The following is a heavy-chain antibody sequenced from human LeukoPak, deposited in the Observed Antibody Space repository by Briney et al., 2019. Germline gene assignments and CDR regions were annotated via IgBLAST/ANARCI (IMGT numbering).Heavy chain of an antibody. D-gene: IGHD1-1*01. CDR3: ARGPSSNWNDNQRAFDI. CDR2: IWYDGSNK. J-gene: IGHJ3*02. V-gene: IGHV3-33*01. Sequence: GGSLRLSCAASGFTFSSYGMHWARQAPGKGLGWVAVIWYDGSNKYYADSVKGRFTISRDNSKNTLYLQMNSLRAKDTAVYYCARGPSSNWNDNQRAFDIWGQGTMVTVSS. CDR1: GFTFSSYG.